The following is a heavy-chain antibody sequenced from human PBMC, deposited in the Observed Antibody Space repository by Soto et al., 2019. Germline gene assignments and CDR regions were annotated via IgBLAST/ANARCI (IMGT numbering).Heavy chain of an antibody. Sequence: GASVKVSCKASGYTITSYGISWVRQAPIQVLQFMGWISAYNGNTNYAQKLQGRVTMTTDTSTSTAYMELRSLRSDDTAVYYCARVTGTVHDYGDYVAGKNDYWGQGTLVTVSS. V-gene: IGHV1-18*01. CDR3: ARVTGTVHDYGDYVAGKNDY. CDR2: ISAYNGNT. D-gene: IGHD4-17*01. J-gene: IGHJ4*02. CDR1: GYTITSYG.